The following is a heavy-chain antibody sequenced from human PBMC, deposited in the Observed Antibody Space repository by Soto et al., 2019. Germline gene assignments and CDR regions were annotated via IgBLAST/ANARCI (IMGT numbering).Heavy chain of an antibody. J-gene: IGHJ3*02. Sequence: PGGSLRLSCAASGFTFSSYWMSWVRQAPGKGLEWVANIKQDGSEKYYVDSVKGRFTISRDNAKNSLYLQMNSLRAEDTAVYYCAREDYGDYGHAFDIWGQGTMVTVSS. V-gene: IGHV3-7*01. CDR2: IKQDGSEK. D-gene: IGHD4-17*01. CDR3: AREDYGDYGHAFDI. CDR1: GFTFSSYW.